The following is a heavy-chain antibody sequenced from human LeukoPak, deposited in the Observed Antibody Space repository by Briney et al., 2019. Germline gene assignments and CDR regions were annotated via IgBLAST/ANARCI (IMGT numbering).Heavy chain of an antibody. CDR1: GGSISSSNW. D-gene: IGHD3-10*01. Sequence: SETLSLTCAVSGGSISSSNWWSWVRQPPGKGLEWIGEIYHSGSTNYNPSLKSRVTISVDKSKNQFSLKLSSVTAADTAVYYCARDNSSGSYYNPFDYWGQGTLVTVSS. J-gene: IGHJ4*02. V-gene: IGHV4-4*02. CDR2: IYHSGST. CDR3: ARDNSSGSYYNPFDY.